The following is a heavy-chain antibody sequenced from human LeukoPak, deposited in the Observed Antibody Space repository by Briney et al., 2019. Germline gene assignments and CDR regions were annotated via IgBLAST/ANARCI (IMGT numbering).Heavy chain of an antibody. D-gene: IGHD5-12*01. J-gene: IGHJ5*02. CDR1: GGSISSYY. V-gene: IGHV4-59*08. CDR2: IYYSGST. Sequence: PSETLSLTCTVSGGSISSYYWSWIRQPPGKGLEWIGYIYYSGSTNYNPSLKSRVTISVDTSKNQFSLKLSSVTAADTAVYYCAARSGYGQNWFDPWGQGTLVTVSS. CDR3: AARSGYGQNWFDP.